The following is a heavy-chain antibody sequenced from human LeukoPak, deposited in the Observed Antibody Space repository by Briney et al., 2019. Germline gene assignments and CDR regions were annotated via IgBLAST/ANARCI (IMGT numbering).Heavy chain of an antibody. Sequence: GGSLRLSCAASGFXFSSYSINWVRQAPGKGLEWVSYISSSSSTIYYADSVKGRFTISRDNAKNSLYLQMNSLRDEDTAVYYCARDSSSWHYYYYYGMDVWGQGTTVTVSS. CDR2: ISSSSSTI. V-gene: IGHV3-48*02. J-gene: IGHJ6*02. CDR1: GFXFSSYS. CDR3: ARDSSSWHYYYYYGMDV. D-gene: IGHD6-13*01.